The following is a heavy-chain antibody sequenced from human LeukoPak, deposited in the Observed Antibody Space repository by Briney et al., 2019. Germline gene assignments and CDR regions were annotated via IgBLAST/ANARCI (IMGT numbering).Heavy chain of an antibody. D-gene: IGHD6-25*01. CDR1: GFTFSSYS. J-gene: IGHJ5*02. V-gene: IGHV3-48*04. CDR2: ISGSSTTI. CDR3: AREPAAAGKNWFDP. Sequence: GGSLRLSCAASGFTFSSYSTNWVRQAPGKGLEWVSYISGSSTTIYYVDSVKGRFTISRDNAKNSLYLQMNSLRAEDTAVYYCAREPAAAGKNWFDPWGQGTLVTVSS.